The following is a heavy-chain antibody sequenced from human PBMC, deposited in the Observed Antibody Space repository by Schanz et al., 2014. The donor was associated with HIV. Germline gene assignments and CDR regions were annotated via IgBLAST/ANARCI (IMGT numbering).Heavy chain of an antibody. D-gene: IGHD6-19*01. Sequence: VRLVESGGGLVQPGGSLRLSCAASGFRFSRYSMNWVRQAPGKGLEWVAGISYDGSNKYYADSVKGRFTISRDSFNNTLYLHMSSLRAEDTAVYFCAKDRTDSGWYKEGPRELGEWGQGTLVTVSS. V-gene: IGHV3-30*18. J-gene: IGHJ4*02. CDR3: AKDRTDSGWYKEGPRELGE. CDR2: ISYDGSNK. CDR1: GFRFSRYS.